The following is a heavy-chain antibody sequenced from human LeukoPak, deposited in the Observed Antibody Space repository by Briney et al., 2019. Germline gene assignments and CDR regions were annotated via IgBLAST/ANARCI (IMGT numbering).Heavy chain of an antibody. J-gene: IGHJ4*02. Sequence: LAGGSLRLSCAASGFTFNSYAMYWVRQAPGKGLEWVSGIFGSGGSAHYADSVKGRFTIFRDNSKNTVYLQMNSLRAEDTAVYYCAKTTTGYSSGRYPGWPVDYWGQGTLVTVSS. CDR2: IFGSGGSA. CDR3: AKTTTGYSSGRYPGWPVDY. CDR1: GFTFNSYA. D-gene: IGHD6-19*01. V-gene: IGHV3-23*01.